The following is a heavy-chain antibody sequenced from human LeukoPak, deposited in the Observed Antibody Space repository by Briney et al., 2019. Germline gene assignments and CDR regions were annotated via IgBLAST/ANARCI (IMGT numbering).Heavy chain of an antibody. V-gene: IGHV3-21*01. CDR2: LSSSSRYI. J-gene: IGHJ4*02. CDR1: GFTFSSYS. Sequence: GGSLRLSCAASGFTFSSYSMNWVRQAPGKGLEWVSSLSSSSRYIYSADSLRGRFTISRDNAKNSLYLEMNSLTAEDTAVYYCTSVRSPPYTSSWPYYFDYWGQGTLVTVSS. CDR3: TSVRSPPYTSSWPYYFDY. D-gene: IGHD6-13*01.